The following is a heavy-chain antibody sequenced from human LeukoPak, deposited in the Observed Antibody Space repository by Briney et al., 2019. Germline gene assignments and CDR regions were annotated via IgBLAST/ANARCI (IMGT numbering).Heavy chain of an antibody. CDR2: INAGNGNT. CDR3: ARDVLINDYDFWSGYFNYYYYYYGMDV. CDR1: GYTFTSYA. Sequence: VASVKVSCKASGYTFTSYAMHWVRQAPGQRLEWMGWINAGNGNTKYSQKFQGRVTITRDTSASTAYMELSSLRSEDTAVYYCARDVLINDYDFWSGYFNYYYYYYGMDVWGQGTTVTVSS. J-gene: IGHJ6*02. V-gene: IGHV1-3*01. D-gene: IGHD3-3*01.